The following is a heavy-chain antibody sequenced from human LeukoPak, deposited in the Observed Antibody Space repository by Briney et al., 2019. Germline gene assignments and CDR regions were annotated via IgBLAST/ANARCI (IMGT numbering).Heavy chain of an antibody. J-gene: IGHJ4*02. CDR2: ISGSGGST. CDR1: GFTFSDYG. Sequence: GGSLRLSCVASGFTFSDYGMTWVRQAPGKGLDWVSSISGSGGSTYYAESVKGRITISRDNSKNALYLQMSSLRAGDTAVYYCAKELGYYDSSGDWGQGTLVTVSS. D-gene: IGHD3-22*01. CDR3: AKELGYYDSSGD. V-gene: IGHV3-23*01.